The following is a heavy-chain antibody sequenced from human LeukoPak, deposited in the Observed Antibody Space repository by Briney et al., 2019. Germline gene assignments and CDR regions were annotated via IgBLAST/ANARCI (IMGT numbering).Heavy chain of an antibody. Sequence: GGSLRLSCEASGFSLSGSWMHRVRQAPGKGLMWVSQSKYDGSTKSYAASVRGRFTISRDNAKNTLYLHMDSLRAEDTAVYYCARSDYFHNWDQGTMVVVSA. CDR2: SKYDGSTK. CDR3: ARSDYFHN. V-gene: IGHV3-74*01. D-gene: IGHD2/OR15-2a*01. CDR1: GFSLSGSW. J-gene: IGHJ3*01.